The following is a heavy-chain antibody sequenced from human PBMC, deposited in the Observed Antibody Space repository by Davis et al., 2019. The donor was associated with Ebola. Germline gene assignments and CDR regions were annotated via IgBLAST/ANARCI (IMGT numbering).Heavy chain of an antibody. CDR3: AKDSSRWAYYDSAGYPFDH. D-gene: IGHD6-13*01. J-gene: IGHJ4*02. V-gene: IGHV1-18*01. Sequence: AASVKVSCKTSGYTFTSYGISWLRQAPGQGLEWMGWISAYNGKIKYAQKFEGRVTMTTDTSTNTGYMELRSLKSDDTAMYYCAKDSSRWAYYDSAGYPFDHWGQGTLVTVSS. CDR2: ISAYNGKI. CDR1: GYTFTSYG.